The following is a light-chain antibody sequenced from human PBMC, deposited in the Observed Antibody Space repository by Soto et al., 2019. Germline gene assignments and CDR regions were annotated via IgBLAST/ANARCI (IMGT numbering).Light chain of an antibody. Sequence: DIQMTQSPSVLSASVGDRVTITCRASQSIGKHLNWYQQKPGKAPKFLSYGASTLQSGVPSRFTGSGSGTDFTLTVNSLQAEDFATYYCQQGYSSPATFGQGTRLEIK. CDR2: GAS. J-gene: IGKJ5*01. CDR3: QQGYSSPAT. V-gene: IGKV1-39*01. CDR1: QSIGKH.